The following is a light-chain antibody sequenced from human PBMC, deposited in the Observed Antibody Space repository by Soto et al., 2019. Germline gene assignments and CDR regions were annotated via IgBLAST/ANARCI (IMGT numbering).Light chain of an antibody. CDR1: SGHSSYA. CDR2: LNSDGSH. V-gene: IGLV4-69*01. Sequence: QPVLTQSPSASASLGASVKLTRTPSSGHSSYAIAWHQQQPEKGPRYLMKLNSDGSHSKGDGIPDRFSGSSSGAERYLTISSLQSEDEADYYCQTWGTGIQVFGGGTKLTVL. CDR3: QTWGTGIQV. J-gene: IGLJ3*02.